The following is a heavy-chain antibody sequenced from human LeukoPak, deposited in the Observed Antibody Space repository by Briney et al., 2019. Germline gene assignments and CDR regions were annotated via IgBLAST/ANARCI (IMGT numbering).Heavy chain of an antibody. Sequence: SETLSLTCAVYGGSFSGYYWSWIRQPPGKGLEWIGEINHSGSTNYNPSLKSRVTISVDTSKNQFSLKLSSVTAADTAVYYCARLQIRGYYGSGSYYPFDVWGKGTTVTVSS. CDR1: GGSFSGYY. CDR2: INHSGST. V-gene: IGHV4-34*01. J-gene: IGHJ6*04. CDR3: ARLQIRGYYGSGSYYPFDV. D-gene: IGHD3-10*01.